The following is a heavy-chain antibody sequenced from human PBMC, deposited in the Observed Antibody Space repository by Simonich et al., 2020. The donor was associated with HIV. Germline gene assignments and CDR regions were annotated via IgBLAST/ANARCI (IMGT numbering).Heavy chain of an antibody. CDR2: INHSGST. Sequence: QVQLQQWGAGLLKPSETLSLTCAFYCGSFSGYYWSWIRQPPWKGLEWIGEINHSGSTNNNPSLKSRVTISVDTTKNQFSLKLSSVTAADTAVYYCARRHPTTVTTPYFDYWGQGTLVTVSS. CDR1: CGSFSGYY. V-gene: IGHV4-34*01. CDR3: ARRHPTTVTTPYFDY. D-gene: IGHD4-17*01. J-gene: IGHJ4*02.